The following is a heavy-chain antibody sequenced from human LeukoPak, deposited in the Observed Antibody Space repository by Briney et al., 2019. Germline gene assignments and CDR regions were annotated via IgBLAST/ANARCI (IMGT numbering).Heavy chain of an antibody. D-gene: IGHD3-10*01. CDR2: INPSGGST. CDR3: ARDRGGWTLDY. V-gene: IGHV1-46*01. CDR1: GYTFTSYY. J-gene: IGHJ4*02. Sequence: ASVKVSCKASGYTFTSYYMHWVRQAPGQGLEWMGIINPSGGSTSYAQKFQGWVTMTRDTSISTAYMELSRLRSDDTAVYYCARDRGGWTLDYWGQGTLVTVSS.